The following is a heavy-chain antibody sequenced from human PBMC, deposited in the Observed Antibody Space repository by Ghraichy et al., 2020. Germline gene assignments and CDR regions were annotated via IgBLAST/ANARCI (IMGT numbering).Heavy chain of an antibody. J-gene: IGHJ6*02. CDR3: ASQSKLYYYYGMDV. D-gene: IGHD1-26*01. CDR2: IYYSGST. CDR1: GGSISSSRYY. Sequence: SETLSLTCTVSGGSISSSRYYWGWIRQPPGKGLEWIGSIYYSGSTYYNPSLKSRVTISVDTSKNQFSLKLSSVTAADTAVYYCASQSKLYYYYGMDVWGQVSTVTVSS. V-gene: IGHV4-39*07.